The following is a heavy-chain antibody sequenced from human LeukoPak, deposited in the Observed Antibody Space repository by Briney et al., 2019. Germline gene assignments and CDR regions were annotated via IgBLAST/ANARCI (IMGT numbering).Heavy chain of an antibody. CDR1: GFTFSSYA. CDR3: VKDYGFKLDV. J-gene: IGHJ6*02. Sequence: PGRSLRLSCAASGFTFSSYAMHWVRQAPGKGLEWVAKMNEDGSEKSYVDSVKGRFTISRDNARNSLYLQMNSLGAEDTAVYYCVKDYGFKLDVWGQGTAVIVSS. V-gene: IGHV3-7*01. D-gene: IGHD3-3*01. CDR2: MNEDGSEK.